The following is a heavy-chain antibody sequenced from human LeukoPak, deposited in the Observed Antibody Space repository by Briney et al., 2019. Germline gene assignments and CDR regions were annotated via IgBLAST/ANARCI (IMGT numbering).Heavy chain of an antibody. CDR1: GYTFTGYY. CDR3: AKDPGVGASPMDP. D-gene: IGHD1-26*01. CDR2: ISAYNGNT. Sequence: ASVKVSCKASGYTFTGYYMHWVRQAPGQGLEWMGWISAYNGNTNSAQKFQGRLTMTTDTSTSTAYMELRSLRSDDTAVYYCAKDPGVGASPMDPWGQGTLVTVSS. J-gene: IGHJ5*02. V-gene: IGHV1-18*04.